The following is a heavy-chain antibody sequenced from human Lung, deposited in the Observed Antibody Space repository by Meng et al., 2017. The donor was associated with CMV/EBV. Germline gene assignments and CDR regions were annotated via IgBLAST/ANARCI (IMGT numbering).Heavy chain of an antibody. CDR3: AREGSYYDVLTSSYNVFGNSYYHMDV. CDR1: GFSFSSYA. J-gene: IGHJ6*02. D-gene: IGHD3-9*01. CDR2: ISYDGCKK. V-gene: IGHV3-30-3*01. Sequence: GGSXRLXCAASGFSFSSYAMHWVRQAPGKGLEWMAVISYDGCKKYYADSVKGRFTISRGNSKNTLYLQVNSLRAEDTAVYYCAREGSYYDVLTSSYNVFGNSYYHMDVWXHGTTVTVSS.